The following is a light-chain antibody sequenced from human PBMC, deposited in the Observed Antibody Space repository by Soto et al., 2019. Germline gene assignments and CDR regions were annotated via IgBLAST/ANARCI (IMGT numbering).Light chain of an antibody. CDR1: ESIARH. V-gene: IGKV1-39*01. CDR2: AAS. J-gene: IGKJ5*01. CDR3: QQTYSTLSIT. Sequence: DIQMTRSPSSLSASVGDRVTITCRASESIARHLNWYHQKPGKAPKLLIYAASSLQNGVPSRFRGGGSGTDFTLTINNLQPEDFAAYYCQQTYSTLSITFGQGTRLEIK.